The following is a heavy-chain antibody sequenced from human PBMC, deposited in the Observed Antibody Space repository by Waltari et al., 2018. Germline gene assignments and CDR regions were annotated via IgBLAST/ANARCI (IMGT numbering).Heavy chain of an antibody. CDR2: SENGGSA. D-gene: IGHD3-3*01. CDR3: ARRTGFLDVYYYYGMDV. CDR1: GGSISGYG. V-gene: IGHV4-59*08. Sequence: QVQLQESGPGLVKPSETLSLTCTVSGGSISGYGWSWIRQPPRTGLEWNGYSENGGSAQYNPSLKSRVTISVDMSRNSVSLRLSSVTAADTAVYYCARRTGFLDVYYYYGMDVWGQGTTVTVSS. J-gene: IGHJ6*02.